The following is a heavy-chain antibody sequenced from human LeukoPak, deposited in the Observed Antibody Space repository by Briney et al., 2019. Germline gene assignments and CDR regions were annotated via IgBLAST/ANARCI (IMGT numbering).Heavy chain of an antibody. CDR1: GGSIRNYY. D-gene: IGHD3-9*01. CDR2: IYYSGST. CDR3: ARVTGYMIEDYFDY. V-gene: IGHV4-59*01. J-gene: IGHJ4*02. Sequence: TSETLSLTCTVSGGSIRNYYWSWIRQPPGKGLEWIGYIYYSGSTNYNPSLKSRVTISVDTSKNQFSLKLSSVTAADTAVYYCARVTGYMIEDYFDYWGQGTLLTVSS.